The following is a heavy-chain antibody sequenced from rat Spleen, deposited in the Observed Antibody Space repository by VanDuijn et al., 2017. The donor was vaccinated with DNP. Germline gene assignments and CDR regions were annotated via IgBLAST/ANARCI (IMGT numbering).Heavy chain of an antibody. CDR1: GFTFSDYY. V-gene: IGHV5-22*01. J-gene: IGHJ2*01. CDR3: ARHPLYGGYMYFDS. CDR2: IRYAGDNK. D-gene: IGHD1-11*01. Sequence: EVQLVESGGGLVQPGRSLKLSCAASGFTFSDYYMAWVRQAPTKGLEWVAYIRYAGDNKEYGDSGKGRFTISRDNGKNSLYLHMDSLKSEDTATYYCARHPLYGGYMYFDSWGQGVMVTVSS.